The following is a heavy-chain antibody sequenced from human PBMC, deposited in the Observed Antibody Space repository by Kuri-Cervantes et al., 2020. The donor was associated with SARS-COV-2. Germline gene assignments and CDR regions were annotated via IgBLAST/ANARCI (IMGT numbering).Heavy chain of an antibody. J-gene: IGHJ6*04. CDR1: GGSISSYY. CDR2: IYYSGST. Sequence: SETLSLTCTVSGGSISSYYWSWIRQPPGKGLEWIGYIYYSGSTNYNPSLKSRVTISVDTSKNRFSLKLSSVTAADTAVYFCARSQVVRHLDWSSELSYRYYMDVWGKGTTVTVSS. D-gene: IGHD3-9*01. V-gene: IGHV4-59*01. CDR3: ARSQVVRHLDWSSELSYRYYMDV.